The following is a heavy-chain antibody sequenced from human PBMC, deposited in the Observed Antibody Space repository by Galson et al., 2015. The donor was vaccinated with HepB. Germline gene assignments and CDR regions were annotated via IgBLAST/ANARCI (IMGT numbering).Heavy chain of an antibody. J-gene: IGHJ4*02. Sequence: SLRLSCAASGFTFSSYSMNWVRQAPGKGLEWVSSISSSSSYIYYADSVKGRFTISRDNAKNSLYLQMNSLRAEDTAVYYCARDSAAADDYFDYWGQGTLVTVSS. V-gene: IGHV3-21*01. D-gene: IGHD6-13*01. CDR1: GFTFSSYS. CDR2: ISSSSSYI. CDR3: ARDSAAADDYFDY.